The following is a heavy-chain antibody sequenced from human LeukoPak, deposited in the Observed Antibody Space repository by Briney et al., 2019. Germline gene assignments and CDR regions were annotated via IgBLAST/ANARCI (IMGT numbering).Heavy chain of an antibody. CDR1: GYTFTDYY. CDR2: AHPRTGAT. Sequence: ASVKVSCKASGYTFTDYYMHWVRQAPGQGLEWMGWAHPRTGATNSAQKFQGRVTMTRDTSISTAYMELSRLSSDDTAVYYCARTVGRGPGGHFDYWGQGTLVIVSS. CDR3: ARTVGRGPGGHFDY. D-gene: IGHD3-10*01. V-gene: IGHV1-2*02. J-gene: IGHJ4*02.